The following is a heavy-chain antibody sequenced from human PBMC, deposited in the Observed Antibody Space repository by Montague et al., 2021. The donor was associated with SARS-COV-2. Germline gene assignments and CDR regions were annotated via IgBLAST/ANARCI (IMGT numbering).Heavy chain of an antibody. V-gene: IGHV4-59*01. Sequence: SEIRSLTRTVSFGSISTYYWSWIRQPPGKGLEWIGFIFYNGSTKXNPSLKRRVSISLDTSKNQFSLKLSSVTAADTAVYYCARQDAWAYCGDECYRGWFDSWGQGTLVTVSP. CDR1: FGSISTYY. J-gene: IGHJ5*01. CDR2: IFYNGST. D-gene: IGHD2-21*01. CDR3: ARQDAWAYCGDECYRGWFDS.